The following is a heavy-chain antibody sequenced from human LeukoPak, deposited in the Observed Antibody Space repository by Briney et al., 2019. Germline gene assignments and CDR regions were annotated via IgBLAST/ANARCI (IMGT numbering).Heavy chain of an antibody. Sequence: PSQTLSLTCTVSGDSISSGSYYWRWLRQPAGTGLEWIGRIYTSGSTNYNPSLKSRVTISVDTSKNQFSLKLSSVTAADTAVYYCARGSGGWVLLDYWGQGTLVSVSS. CDR3: ARGSGGWVLLDY. CDR1: GDSISSGSYY. D-gene: IGHD3-10*01. V-gene: IGHV4-61*02. J-gene: IGHJ4*02. CDR2: IYTSGST.